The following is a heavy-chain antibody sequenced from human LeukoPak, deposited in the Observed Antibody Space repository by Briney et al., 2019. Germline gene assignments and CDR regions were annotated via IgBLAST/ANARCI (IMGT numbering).Heavy chain of an antibody. CDR1: GYSFTSYW. Sequence: GESLKISCKGSGYSFTSYWIGWVRQMPGKGLEWMGIIYPGDSDTRYSPPFQGQVTISVDKSITTAYLQWNSLKASDSAIYYCARHSTSHSSDAFDIWGQGTLVIVSS. D-gene: IGHD6-6*01. V-gene: IGHV5-51*01. CDR3: ARHSTSHSSDAFDI. J-gene: IGHJ3*02. CDR2: IYPGDSDT.